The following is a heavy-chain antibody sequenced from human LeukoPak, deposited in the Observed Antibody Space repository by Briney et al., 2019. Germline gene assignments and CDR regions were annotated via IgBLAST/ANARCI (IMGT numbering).Heavy chain of an antibody. J-gene: IGHJ6*02. Sequence: GGSLRLSCAASGFTFSTHRMHWVRQAPGKGLEWVSSITGTSTYIHYADSVRGRFTISRDNTKNSLYLQMNSLRAEDTAVYYCARDRGFIGVFYNGIDVWGQGTTVTVSS. CDR3: ARDRGFIGVFYNGIDV. CDR1: GFTFSTHR. V-gene: IGHV3-21*01. D-gene: IGHD3-10*01. CDR2: ITGTSTYI.